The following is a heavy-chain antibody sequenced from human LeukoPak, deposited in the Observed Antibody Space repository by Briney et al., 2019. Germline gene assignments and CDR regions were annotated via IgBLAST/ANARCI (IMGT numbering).Heavy chain of an antibody. CDR2: ISGHSDST. D-gene: IGHD3-16*02. J-gene: IGHJ4*02. CDR1: GFTFSSYA. V-gene: IGHV3-23*01. CDR3: AGYVWGTYRYTNY. Sequence: GGSLRLSCAASGFTFSSYAMSWVRQAPGQGPEWISGISGHSDSTYHADSVKGRFTISRDNSKNTLYLQMNSPRAEDTAVYYYAGYVWGTYRYTNYWGQGTLVTVSS.